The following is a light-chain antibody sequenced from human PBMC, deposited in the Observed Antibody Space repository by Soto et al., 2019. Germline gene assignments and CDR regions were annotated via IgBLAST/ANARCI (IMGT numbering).Light chain of an antibody. J-gene: IGKJ1*01. CDR2: GAS. Sequence: ESVLPTSPGTLSFSPWERSPLSFMSVNSISSCYLAWYQQKPGQAPRLLIYGASSRASGIPDRFSGSGSGTDFTLTISRLEPEDFAVYYCQKYGSSPKKFGKGNTGDIK. V-gene: IGKV3-20*01. CDR1: NSISSCY. CDR3: QKYGSSPKK.